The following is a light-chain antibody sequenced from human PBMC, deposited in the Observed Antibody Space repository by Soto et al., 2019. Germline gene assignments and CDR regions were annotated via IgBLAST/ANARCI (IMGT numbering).Light chain of an antibody. CDR1: QSVSSK. Sequence: EIVMTQSPATLSVSPGERVSLSCRASQSVSSKLAWYQQKPGQAPRLLIYGASTRATGIPARFSGSGSGTEFTLIISSLQSEDFAIYYCQQYNKWPLTFGGGTKVEIK. V-gene: IGKV3-15*01. CDR3: QQYNKWPLT. CDR2: GAS. J-gene: IGKJ4*01.